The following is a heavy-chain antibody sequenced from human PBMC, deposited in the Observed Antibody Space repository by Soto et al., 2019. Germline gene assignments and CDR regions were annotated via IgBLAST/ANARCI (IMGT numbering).Heavy chain of an antibody. Sequence: SVKVSCRASGGTFSSYAISWVRQAPGQGLEWMGGIIPIVGTANYAQKFQGRVTITADESTSTAYMELSSLRSEDTAVYYCARNISASSSTYHYCGQGTLVTVSS. D-gene: IGHD1-26*01. V-gene: IGHV1-69*13. J-gene: IGHJ4*02. CDR2: IIPIVGTA. CDR1: GGTFSSYA. CDR3: ARNISASSSTYHY.